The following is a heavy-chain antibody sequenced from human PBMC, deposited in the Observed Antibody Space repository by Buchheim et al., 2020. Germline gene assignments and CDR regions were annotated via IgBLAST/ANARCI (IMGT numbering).Heavy chain of an antibody. Sequence: EVQLLESGGGLVQPGGSQRLSCAASGFTFNNYAMNWVRQAPGKGLEWVSGFSGSGSFTFYLDSVKGRFTLPRDNSTNTFFLQMDSLRAEDTAVYYCAKPGVDWSFDSWGQGTL. V-gene: IGHV3-23*01. D-gene: IGHD3-9*01. CDR3: AKPGVDWSFDS. CDR2: FSGSGSFT. CDR1: GFTFNNYA. J-gene: IGHJ4*02.